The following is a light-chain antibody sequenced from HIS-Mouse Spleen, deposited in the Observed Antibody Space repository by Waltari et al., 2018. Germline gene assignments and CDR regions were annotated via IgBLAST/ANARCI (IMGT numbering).Light chain of an antibody. CDR1: SSDVGSYNL. CDR2: EGS. CDR3: CSYAGSSTCV. J-gene: IGLJ1*01. Sequence: QSALTQPASVSGSPGQSITISCTGTSSDVGSYNLVYWYQQHPGTAPTLMDKEGSNRPAGVSSRFSGSKCGNAAFLTSAGLQAEDEAYYYCCSYAGSSTCVFGAGTKVTVL. V-gene: IGLV2-23*01.